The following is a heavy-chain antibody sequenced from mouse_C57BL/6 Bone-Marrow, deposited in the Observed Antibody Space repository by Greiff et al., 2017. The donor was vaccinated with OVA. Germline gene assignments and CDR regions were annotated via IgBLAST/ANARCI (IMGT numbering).Heavy chain of an antibody. Sequence: VHLVESGPGLVAPSQCLSITCTVSGFSLTSYGVDWVRQPPGKGLEWLGVIWGGGSTNYNSALMSRLSISKDNSKSQVFLKMNSRQTDDTAMYYCAKRDGYYGLAYWGQGTLVTVSA. J-gene: IGHJ3*01. CDR3: AKRDGYYGLAY. V-gene: IGHV2-9*01. D-gene: IGHD2-3*01. CDR2: IWGGGST. CDR1: GFSLTSYG.